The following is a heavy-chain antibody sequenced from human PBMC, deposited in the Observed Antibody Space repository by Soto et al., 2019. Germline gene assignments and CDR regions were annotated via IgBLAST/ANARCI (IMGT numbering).Heavy chain of an antibody. CDR1: GFTFIGYA. Sequence: PWGSLRLSCAASGFTFIGYAIIFFRHSPLKGLEWVSGISGVGGSAYYADSVKGRFTISRGNSKNTLFLQMNSLRVEDTAVYHCAKDQFAVADVAGAFDMWGQGAMVTVSS. V-gene: IGHV3-23*01. CDR3: AKDQFAVADVAGAFDM. CDR2: ISGVGGSA. D-gene: IGHD6-19*01. J-gene: IGHJ3*02.